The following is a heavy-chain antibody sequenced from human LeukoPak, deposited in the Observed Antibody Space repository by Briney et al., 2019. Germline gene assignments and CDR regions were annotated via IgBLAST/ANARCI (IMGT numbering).Heavy chain of an antibody. J-gene: IGHJ6*04. CDR3: ARARTDEFDV. V-gene: IGHV4-4*07. D-gene: IGHD3-9*01. CDR1: GGSISSFY. CDR2: IYTSGST. Sequence: SETLSLTCTVSGGSISSFYWSWIRQPAGKGLEWIGRIYTSGSTDYNPSLKSRVIMSVDMSKNQFSLNLTSVTAADTAVYYCARARTDEFDVWGKGTTVTVSS.